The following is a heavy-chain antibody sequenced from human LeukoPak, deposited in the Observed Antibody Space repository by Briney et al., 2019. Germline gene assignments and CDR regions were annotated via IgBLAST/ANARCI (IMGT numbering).Heavy chain of an antibody. CDR1: GFTFSIYW. CDR3: ARERGYSYGFYYFDY. J-gene: IGHJ4*02. CDR2: IKQDGSEK. V-gene: IGHV3-7*01. Sequence: PGGSLRLSCAASGFTFSIYWMSWVRQAPGKGREWVANIKQDGSEKYYVDSVKGRFTISRDNAKNSLYLQMNSLRAEDTAVYYCARERGYSYGFYYFDYWGQGTLVTVSS. D-gene: IGHD5-18*01.